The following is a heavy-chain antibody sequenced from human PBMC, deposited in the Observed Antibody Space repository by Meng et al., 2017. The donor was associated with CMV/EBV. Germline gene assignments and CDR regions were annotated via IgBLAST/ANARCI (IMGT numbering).Heavy chain of an antibody. CDR1: GYTFTGYY. D-gene: IGHD2-2*01. CDR3: ARFVGYCSSTSCYPKRGLVDY. J-gene: IGHJ4*02. CDR2: INPNSGGT. V-gene: IGHV1-2*02. Sequence: ASVKGSCKASGYTFTGYYMHWVRQAPGQGLEWMGWINPNSGGTNYAQKFQGRVTMTRDTSISTAYMELSRLRSDDTAVYYCARFVGYCSSTSCYPKRGLVDYWGQGTLVTVSS.